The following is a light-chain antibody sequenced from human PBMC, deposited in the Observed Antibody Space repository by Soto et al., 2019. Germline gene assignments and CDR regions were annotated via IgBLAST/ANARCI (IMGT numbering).Light chain of an antibody. V-gene: IGKV3-11*01. J-gene: IGKJ1*01. CDR1: QSVGSY. CDR3: QQRSNWPPTWT. Sequence: EVVLTQSPATLSLSPGERATLSCRASQSVGSYLAWYQHKPGQPPRLLIYDASNRATDIPARFSGSGSGTDFTLTISSLEPEDFAVYDCQQRSNWPPTWTFGQGNKVEIK. CDR2: DAS.